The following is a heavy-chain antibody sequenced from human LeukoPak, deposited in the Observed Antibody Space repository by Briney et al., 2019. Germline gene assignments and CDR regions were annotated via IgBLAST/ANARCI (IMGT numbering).Heavy chain of an antibody. CDR2: ISYDGSNK. D-gene: IGHD2-21*01. CDR1: GFTFSSYA. CDR3: ARDLGGDSIAFDY. J-gene: IGHJ4*02. V-gene: IGHV3-30*04. Sequence: RGSLRLSCAASGFTFSSYAMHWVRQAPGEGLEWVAVISYDGSNKYYADSVKGRFTISRDNSKNTLYLQMNSLRAEDTAVYYCARDLGGDSIAFDYWGQGTLVTVSS.